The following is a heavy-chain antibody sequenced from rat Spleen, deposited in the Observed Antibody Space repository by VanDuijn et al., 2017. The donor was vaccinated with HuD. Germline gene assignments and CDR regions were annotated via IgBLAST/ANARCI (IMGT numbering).Heavy chain of an antibody. CDR2: ISTAGGTT. D-gene: IGHD1-9*01. CDR1: GFTFSNYY. CDR3: ARLAMGITDYFDY. J-gene: IGHJ2*01. V-gene: IGHV5-25*01. Sequence: EVQLVESGGGLVQPRRSLKLSCAASGFTFSNYYMAWVRQAPTKGLEWVASISTAGGTTYYRDSVKGRFTISRDNAKSTLYLQMDSLRSEDTATYYCARLAMGITDYFDYWGQGVMVTVSS.